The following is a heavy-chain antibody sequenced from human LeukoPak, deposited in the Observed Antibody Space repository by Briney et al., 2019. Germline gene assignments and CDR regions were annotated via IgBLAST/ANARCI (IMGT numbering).Heavy chain of an antibody. CDR1: GFTFSSYE. Sequence: GGSLRLSCAASGFTFSSYEMNWVRQAPGKGLEWVSYISSSGSTIYYADSVKGRFTIPRDNAKNSLYLQMNSLRAEDTAVYYCARGIQLWSPWDYWGQGTLVTVSS. J-gene: IGHJ4*02. D-gene: IGHD5-18*01. CDR3: ARGIQLWSPWDY. V-gene: IGHV3-48*03. CDR2: ISSSGSTI.